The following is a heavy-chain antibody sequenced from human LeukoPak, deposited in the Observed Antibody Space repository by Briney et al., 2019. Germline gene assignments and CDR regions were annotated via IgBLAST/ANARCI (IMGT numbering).Heavy chain of an antibody. J-gene: IGHJ4*02. D-gene: IGHD6-13*01. CDR3: AKQVWYSSSWYSDY. CDR2: ISGSGNST. CDR1: GFTFNSYS. V-gene: IGHV3-23*01. Sequence: GGSLRLSCAASGFTFNSYSMNWVRQAPGKGLEWVSGISGSGNSTYYADSVKGRFTISRDNSKNTLYLQMNSLRAEDTALYYCAKQVWYSSSWYSDYWGQGTLVTVSS.